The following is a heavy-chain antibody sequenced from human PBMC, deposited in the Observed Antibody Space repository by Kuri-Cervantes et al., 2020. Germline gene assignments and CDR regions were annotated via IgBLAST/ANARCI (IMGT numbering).Heavy chain of an antibody. CDR1: GGSISSGDYY. V-gene: IGHV4-30-4*01. J-gene: IGHJ5*02. CDR3: ARAGYCSSTSCYTLGGSWFDP. Sequence: LRLSCAVSGGSISSGDYYWSWIRQPPGKGLEWIGYIYYSGSTYYNPSLKSRVTISVDTSKNQFSLKLSSVTAADTAVYYCARAGYCSSTSCYTLGGSWFDPWGQGTLVTVSS. D-gene: IGHD2-2*02. CDR2: IYYSGST.